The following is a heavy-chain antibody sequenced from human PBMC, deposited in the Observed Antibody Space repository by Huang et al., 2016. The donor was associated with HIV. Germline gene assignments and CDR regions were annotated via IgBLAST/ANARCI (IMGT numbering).Heavy chain of an antibody. V-gene: IGHV1-69*13. Sequence: KPGSSVKVSCKTSGGTFNSYDISWVRQAPGQGFEWMGGIIPIFGRANYAQNFQGGITITADESTRTVYMELSSLRTEDTAMYYCARRYYDTLTGLFNYRDVLGKGTMVIVSS. D-gene: IGHD3-9*01. CDR2: IIPIFGRA. J-gene: IGHJ6*03. CDR3: ARRYYDTLTGLFNYRDV. CDR1: GGTFNSYD.